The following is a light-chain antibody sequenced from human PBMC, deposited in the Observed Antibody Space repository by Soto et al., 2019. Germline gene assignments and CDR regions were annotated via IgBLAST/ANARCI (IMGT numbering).Light chain of an antibody. J-gene: IGKJ3*01. V-gene: IGKV1-9*01. CDR2: AAS. Sequence: DIQLTQSPSFLSASVGDRVTITCRASQGISSYLAWYQQKPGKAPKLLIYAASTLQSGVPSRFSGSGSGTEFTLTISSLQPEDFATYYCQQRNSSPPPFGPGTKVDIK. CDR3: QQRNSSPPP. CDR1: QGISSY.